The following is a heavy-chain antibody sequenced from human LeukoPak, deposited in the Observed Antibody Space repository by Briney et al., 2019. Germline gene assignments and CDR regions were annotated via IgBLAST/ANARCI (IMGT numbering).Heavy chain of an antibody. V-gene: IGHV5-51*01. CDR1: GYKFTSYW. D-gene: IGHD3-22*01. J-gene: IGHJ5*02. CDR2: FNAVDSDT. Sequence: GESLKISWKGSGYKFTSYWLGRVRQMRGKGLEWMGLFNAVDSDTRYSPSFQGQVTISADKSVSTGYLQWSRLKASDTAMYYCARGNNENYYDWFDPWGQGTLVTVSS. CDR3: ARGNNENYYDWFDP.